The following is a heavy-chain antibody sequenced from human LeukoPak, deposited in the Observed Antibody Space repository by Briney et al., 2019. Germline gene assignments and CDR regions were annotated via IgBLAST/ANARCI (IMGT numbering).Heavy chain of an antibody. CDR1: GNTFTSYG. Sequence: ASVKVSCKASGNTFTSYGISWVRQAPGQGLEWMGWISAYNGNANYAQKLQGRVTMTTDTSTSTAYMELRSLRSDDTAVYYCARDKGPMITFGGVIVYFDYWGQGTLVTVSS. CDR3: ARDKGPMITFGGVIVYFDY. V-gene: IGHV1-18*01. J-gene: IGHJ4*02. D-gene: IGHD3-16*02. CDR2: ISAYNGNA.